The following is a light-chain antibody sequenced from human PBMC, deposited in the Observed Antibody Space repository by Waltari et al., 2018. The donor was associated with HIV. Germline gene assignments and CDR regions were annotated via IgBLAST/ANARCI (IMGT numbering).Light chain of an antibody. CDR1: QSIRSN. Sequence: EIVMAQSPVTLSVSPGERDTLPCRASQSIRSNLAWYQQKPGQAPRLLIYGASTRATGIPARFSGSGSGTEFTLTISSLQSEDFAVYYCQQYNNWPLTFGGGTKVEIK. CDR3: QQYNNWPLT. V-gene: IGKV3-15*01. J-gene: IGKJ4*01. CDR2: GAS.